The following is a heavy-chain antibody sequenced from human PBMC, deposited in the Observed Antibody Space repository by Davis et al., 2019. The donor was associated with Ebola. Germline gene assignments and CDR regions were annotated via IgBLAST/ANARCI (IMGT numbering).Heavy chain of an antibody. Sequence: PSETLSLTCTVSGGSVSSGSYYWSWIRQPPGKGLEWIGYIYYSGSTNYNPSLKSRVTISVDTSKNQFSLKLSSVTAADTAVYYCARGMGGGYNLNGMDVWGQGTTVTVSS. D-gene: IGHD5-24*01. V-gene: IGHV4-61*01. CDR2: IYYSGST. CDR3: ARGMGGGYNLNGMDV. J-gene: IGHJ6*02. CDR1: GGSVSSGSYY.